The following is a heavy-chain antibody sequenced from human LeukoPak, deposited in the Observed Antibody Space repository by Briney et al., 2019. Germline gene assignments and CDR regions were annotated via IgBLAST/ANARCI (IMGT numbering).Heavy chain of an antibody. V-gene: IGHV1-69*04. CDR2: IIPILGIA. J-gene: IGHJ5*02. CDR1: GGTFSSYA. CDR3: ARGGSGSYYWLDP. D-gene: IGHD3-10*01. Sequence: GASVKVSCKASGGTFSSYAISWVRQAPGQGLEWMGRIIPILGIANYAQKFQGRVTITADKSTSTAYMELSSLRSEDTAVCYCARGGSGSYYWLDPWGQGTLVTVSS.